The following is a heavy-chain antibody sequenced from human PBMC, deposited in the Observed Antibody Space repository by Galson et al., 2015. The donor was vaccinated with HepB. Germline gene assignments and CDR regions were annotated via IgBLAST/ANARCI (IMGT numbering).Heavy chain of an antibody. Sequence: SLRLSCAASGFTFSSYSMNWVRQAPGKGLEWVSAISGSGGSTYYADSMKGRFTISRDNSKNTLYLQMNSLRAEDTAVYYCAKDTRHRAVADNYWGQGTLVTVSS. CDR1: GFTFSSYS. D-gene: IGHD6-19*01. CDR3: AKDTRHRAVADNY. V-gene: IGHV3-23*01. CDR2: ISGSGGST. J-gene: IGHJ4*02.